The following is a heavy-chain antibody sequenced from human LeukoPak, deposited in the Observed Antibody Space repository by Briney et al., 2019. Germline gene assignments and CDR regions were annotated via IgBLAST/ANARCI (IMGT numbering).Heavy chain of an antibody. J-gene: IGHJ1*01. CDR3: ARAIVVVVFATPTEYFQH. Sequence: NSSETLSLTCTVSGGSINDYYWSWIRQPAGKGLEWIGRIYTSGSTSYNPSLKSRVTMSVDTSKNQFSLKLSSVTAADTAVYYCARAIVVVVFATPTEYFQHWGQGTLVTVSS. D-gene: IGHD2-15*01. V-gene: IGHV4-4*07. CDR1: GGSINDYY. CDR2: IYTSGST.